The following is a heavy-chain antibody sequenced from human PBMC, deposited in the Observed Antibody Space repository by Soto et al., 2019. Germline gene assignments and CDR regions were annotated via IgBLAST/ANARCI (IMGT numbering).Heavy chain of an antibody. V-gene: IGHV1-69*12. CDR2: IIPIFGTA. CDR1: GGTFSSYA. J-gene: IGHJ4*02. D-gene: IGHD2-2*01. CDR3: ARERKCISASCYPYYFDY. Sequence: QVQLVQSGAEVKKPGSSVKVSCKASGGTFSSYAISWVRQAPGQGLEWMGGIIPIFGTANYAQKFQGRVTITADESTSTDYMELSSLRSEDTAVYYCARERKCISASCYPYYFDYWGQGTLVTVSS.